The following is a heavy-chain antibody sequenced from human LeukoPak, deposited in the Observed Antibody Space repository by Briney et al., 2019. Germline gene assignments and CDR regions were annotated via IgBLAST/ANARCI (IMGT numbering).Heavy chain of an antibody. D-gene: IGHD3-22*01. Sequence: ASETLSLTCTVSGGSISSYYWSWIRQPPGKGLEWIGYIYCSGGTNYNPSLKSRVTISVEMSKNQFSLKLTSVTAADTAVYYCAAGGYYDSSGTDYWGQGTLVTVSS. V-gene: IGHV4-59*03. CDR2: IYCSGGT. CDR1: GGSISSYY. CDR3: AAGGYYDSSGTDY. J-gene: IGHJ4*02.